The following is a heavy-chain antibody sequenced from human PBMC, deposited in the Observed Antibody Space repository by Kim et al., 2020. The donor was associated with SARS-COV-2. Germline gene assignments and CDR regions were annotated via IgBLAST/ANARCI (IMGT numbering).Heavy chain of an antibody. V-gene: IGHV3-23*01. Sequence: GGSLRLSCAASGFTFSSYGMSWVRQAPGKGLEWVSAISGSGGTTFYADSVKGRFTIARDNSKNTLYLQMNSLRAEDTAVYYCAKERGKYNWNEDDAFDIWGQGTMVTVSS. CDR2: ISGSGGTT. CDR3: AKERGKYNWNEDDAFDI. CDR1: GFTFSSYG. D-gene: IGHD1-1*01. J-gene: IGHJ3*02.